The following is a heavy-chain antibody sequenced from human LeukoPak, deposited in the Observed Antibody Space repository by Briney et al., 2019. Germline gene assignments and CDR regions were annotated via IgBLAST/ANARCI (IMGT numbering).Heavy chain of an antibody. D-gene: IGHD2-2*01. J-gene: IGHJ6*02. CDR3: AREYCSSTSCYGMDV. CDR1: GFTVRSNY. V-gene: IGHV3-53*01. Sequence: GGSLRLSCAASGFTVRSNYMSWVRQAPGKGLEWVSVIYSGGSTYYAGSVKGRFTTSRDNSKNTLYLQMNSLRAEDTAVYYCAREYCSSTSCYGMDVWGQGTTVTVSS. CDR2: IYSGGST.